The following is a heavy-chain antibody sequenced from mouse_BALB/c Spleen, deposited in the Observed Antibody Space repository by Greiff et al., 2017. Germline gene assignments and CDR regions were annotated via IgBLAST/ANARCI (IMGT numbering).Heavy chain of an antibody. D-gene: IGHD2-1*01. CDR3: ARDGDGNYPYAMDY. J-gene: IGHJ4*01. Sequence: EVKLVESGPGLVKPSQSLSLTCSVTGYSITSGYYWNWIRQFPGNKLEWMGYISYDGSNNYNPSLKNRISITRDTSKNQFFLKLNSVTTEDTATYYCARDGDGNYPYAMDYWGQGTSVTVSS. CDR2: ISYDGSN. V-gene: IGHV3-6*02. CDR1: GYSITSGYY.